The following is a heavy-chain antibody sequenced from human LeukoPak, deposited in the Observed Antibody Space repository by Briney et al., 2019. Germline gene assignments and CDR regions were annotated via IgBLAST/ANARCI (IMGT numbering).Heavy chain of an antibody. Sequence: SGPVLVKPTETLTLTCTVSGFSLNSDKMGVSWIRQSPGTALEWLAHIFSIDEKSYSTSLRSRLTISKDFSKSRVVLTMTNVDPVDTGTYYCARIQSIDFWSGSYSRYYFDYWGQGTLVTVSS. D-gene: IGHD3-3*01. CDR3: ARIQSIDFWSGSYSRYYFDY. V-gene: IGHV2-26*01. CDR1: GFSLNSDKMG. J-gene: IGHJ4*02. CDR2: IFSIDEK.